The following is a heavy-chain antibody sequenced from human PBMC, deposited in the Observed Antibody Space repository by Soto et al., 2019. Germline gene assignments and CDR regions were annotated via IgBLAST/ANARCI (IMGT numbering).Heavy chain of an antibody. CDR2: ISQTETT. CDR3: VHSPSVAFDH. Sequence: SETLSLTCAVSGESIGGFYWSWVRQSPGKGLEWIGDISQTETTAYSPSLKSRVSISADTSKKQFSLTLTSVTAADTAVYYCVHSPSVAFDHWGQGILVTVSS. CDR1: GESIGGFY. J-gene: IGHJ4*01. V-gene: IGHV4-34*01. D-gene: IGHD2-15*01.